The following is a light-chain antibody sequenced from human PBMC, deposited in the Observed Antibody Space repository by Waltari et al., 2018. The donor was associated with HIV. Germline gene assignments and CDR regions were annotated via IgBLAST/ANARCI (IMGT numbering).Light chain of an antibody. Sequence: EIVLTQSLATLSLSPGERGTLPCRASQSVSSYLAWYQQKPGQAPRLLIYDASNRATGIPARFSGSASGTDFTLTISSLEPEDFAVYSCQQRSNWPPRLTFGGGTKVEIK. J-gene: IGKJ4*01. CDR3: QQRSNWPPRLT. CDR2: DAS. CDR1: QSVSSY. V-gene: IGKV3-11*01.